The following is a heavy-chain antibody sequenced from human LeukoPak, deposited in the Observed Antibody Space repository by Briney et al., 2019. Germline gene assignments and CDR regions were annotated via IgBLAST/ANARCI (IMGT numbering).Heavy chain of an antibody. D-gene: IGHD3-10*01. Sequence: GGSLRLSCAASGFTFSSYAMSWARQAPGKGLEWVSAISGSGGSTYYADSVKGRFTISRDNSKNTLSLQMNSLRAEDTAVYYCAKDPYDSGLNYFDYWGQGTLVTVSS. CDR2: ISGSGGST. J-gene: IGHJ4*02. V-gene: IGHV3-23*01. CDR1: GFTFSSYA. CDR3: AKDPYDSGLNYFDY.